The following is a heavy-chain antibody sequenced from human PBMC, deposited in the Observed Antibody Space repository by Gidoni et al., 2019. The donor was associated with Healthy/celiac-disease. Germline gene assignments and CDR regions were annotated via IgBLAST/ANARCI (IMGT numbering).Heavy chain of an antibody. D-gene: IGHD4-17*01. J-gene: IGHJ3*02. V-gene: IGHV3-23*01. CDR3: AKDQVDYPHDAFDI. CDR2: SSGSGGST. Sequence: EVQLLESGGGLVKPGGSLRLLCPASGFPFISYAMSWVRQAPGTGLEWVSASSGSGGSTYYADSVKGRFTISRDNSKNTLYLQMNSLRAEDTAVYYCAKDQVDYPHDAFDIWGQGTMVTVSS. CDR1: GFPFISYA.